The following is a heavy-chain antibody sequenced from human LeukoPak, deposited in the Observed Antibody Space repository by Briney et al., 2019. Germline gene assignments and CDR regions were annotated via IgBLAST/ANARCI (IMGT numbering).Heavy chain of an antibody. Sequence: GGSLRLSCAAFGLTFSGYIMNWVRQAPGKGLEWVSSISTSGTYMDYADSVKGRFIISRDNSKNSLFLQMNSLRAEDTAVYSCARGIAAAGHGMDVWGQGTTVTVSS. D-gene: IGHD6-13*01. J-gene: IGHJ6*02. CDR3: ARGIAAAGHGMDV. V-gene: IGHV3-21*01. CDR1: GLTFSGYI. CDR2: ISTSGTYM.